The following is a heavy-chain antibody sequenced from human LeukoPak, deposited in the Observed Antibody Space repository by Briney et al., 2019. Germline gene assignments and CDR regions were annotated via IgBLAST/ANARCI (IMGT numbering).Heavy chain of an antibody. J-gene: IGHJ3*02. Sequence: ASVKVSCKASGYTFTSYYMHWVRQAPGQGLEWMGIINPSGGSTSYAQKFQGRVTMTRDMSTSTVYMELSSLRSEDTAVYYCARIESNYYDSSGYRTHPLDIWGQGTMVTVSP. D-gene: IGHD3-22*01. CDR3: ARIESNYYDSSGYRTHPLDI. CDR2: INPSGGST. V-gene: IGHV1-46*01. CDR1: GYTFTSYY.